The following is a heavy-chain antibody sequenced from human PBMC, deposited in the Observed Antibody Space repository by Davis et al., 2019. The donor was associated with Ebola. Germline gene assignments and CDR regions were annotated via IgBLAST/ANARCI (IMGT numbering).Heavy chain of an antibody. Sequence: GSLIPPFAFSGGSIRSSNWRRCLRQPPGKGLEWVGDIYHSRSTNYNPSLKSRVTISVDKSKNQFSLKLRSVTAADTAVYYCARYPGVLDGMDVWGQGTTVTVSS. J-gene: IGHJ6*02. CDR2: IYHSRST. V-gene: IGHV4-4*02. D-gene: IGHD1-1*01. CDR3: ARYPGVLDGMDV. CDR1: GGSIRSSNW.